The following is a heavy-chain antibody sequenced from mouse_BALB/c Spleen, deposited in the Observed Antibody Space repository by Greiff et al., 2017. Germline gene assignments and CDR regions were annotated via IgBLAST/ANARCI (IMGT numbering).Heavy chain of an antibody. CDR3: AREGAYYYGSRDYFDY. J-gene: IGHJ2*01. Sequence: EVQLMESGGGLVQPGGSRKLSCAASGFTFSSFGMHWVRQAPEKGLEWVAYISSGSSTIYYADTVKGRFTIARDNPKNTLFLRMTSLRSEDTAMYYCAREGAYYYGSRDYFDYWGQGTTLTVSS. CDR1: GFTFSSFG. V-gene: IGHV5-17*02. D-gene: IGHD1-1*01. CDR2: ISSGSSTI.